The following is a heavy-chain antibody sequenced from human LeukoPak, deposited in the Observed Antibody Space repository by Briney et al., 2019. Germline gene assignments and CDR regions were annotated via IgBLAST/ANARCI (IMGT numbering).Heavy chain of an antibody. V-gene: IGHV3-30*18. Sequence: PGGSLSLSCAASGFTFSSYGMHWVRQAPGKGLEWVAVISYDGSNKYYADSVKGRFTISRDNSKNTLYLQMNSLRAEDTAVYYCAKPSGYYLRVGAFDIWGQGTMVTVSS. CDR2: ISYDGSNK. D-gene: IGHD3-22*01. J-gene: IGHJ3*02. CDR3: AKPSGYYLRVGAFDI. CDR1: GFTFSSYG.